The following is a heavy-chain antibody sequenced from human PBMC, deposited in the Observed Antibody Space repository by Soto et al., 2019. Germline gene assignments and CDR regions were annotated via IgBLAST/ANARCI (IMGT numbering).Heavy chain of an antibody. CDR2: INPNSGGT. D-gene: IGHD6-13*01. J-gene: IGHJ3*02. Sequence: ASVQVPCKASRWSFTHHYMYWLGQAPAPPLEWLGWINPNSGGTIYAQKFQCWVTMTRDTSISTADMELSRLRSDDTAVYYCARMPCIAAAPGYRAFDIWGQGTMVTVSS. CDR1: RWSFTHHY. V-gene: IGHV1-2*04. CDR3: ARMPCIAAAPGYRAFDI.